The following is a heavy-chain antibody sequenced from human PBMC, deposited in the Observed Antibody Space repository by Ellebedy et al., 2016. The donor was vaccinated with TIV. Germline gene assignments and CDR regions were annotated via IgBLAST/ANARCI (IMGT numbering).Heavy chain of an antibody. CDR1: GFSFSDYG. V-gene: IGHV3-30*02. Sequence: GESLKISCAASGFSFSDYGMHWVRQAPGKGLEWVAVIWHDGSDYYYADSVKGRFTISRDNSKNTVYLQLNSLTAEDTAVYYCAKSKTTYIVGADPFESWGQGTLVTVSS. J-gene: IGHJ4*02. D-gene: IGHD1-26*01. CDR3: AKSKTTYIVGADPFES. CDR2: IWHDGSDY.